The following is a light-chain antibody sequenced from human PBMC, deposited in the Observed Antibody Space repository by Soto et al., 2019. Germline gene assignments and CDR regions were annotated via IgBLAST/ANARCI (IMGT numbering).Light chain of an antibody. V-gene: IGLV2-14*01. CDR1: SSDVGGYNY. CDR3: SSYTSSSTLYV. CDR2: EVS. Sequence: QSVLTQPASVSGSPGQSITISCTGTSSDVGGYNYVSWYQQHPGKAPKLMIYEVSNRPSGVSNRFSGSKSGNTPSLTISGLQAEDEADYYCSSYTSSSTLYVFGTGTKLTV. J-gene: IGLJ1*01.